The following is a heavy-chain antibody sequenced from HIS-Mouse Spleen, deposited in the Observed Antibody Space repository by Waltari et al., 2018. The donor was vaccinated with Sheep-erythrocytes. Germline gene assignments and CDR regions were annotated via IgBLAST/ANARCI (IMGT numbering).Heavy chain of an antibody. Sequence: EVQLVESGGGLVQPGRSLRLSCEASGFTFDDYAMHWVRQAPGRGLWGCSGISWKSGSRGYADSVKVRFTISRDNAKNSLYLQMNSLRAEDTALYYCAKDISRNIVVVPAAVGDYWGQGTLVTVSS. D-gene: IGHD2-2*01. CDR3: AKDISRNIVVVPAAVGDY. J-gene: IGHJ4*02. CDR1: GFTFDDYA. CDR2: ISWKSGSR. V-gene: IGHV3-9*01.